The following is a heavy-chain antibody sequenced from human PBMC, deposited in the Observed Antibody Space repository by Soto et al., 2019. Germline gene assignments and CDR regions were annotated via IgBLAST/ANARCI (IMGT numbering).Heavy chain of an antibody. CDR1: GFTFSSYA. D-gene: IGHD3-3*01. J-gene: IGHJ4*02. Sequence: GGSLRLSCAAFGFTFSSYAMSGVRQAPGKGLEWVSAISVSGGSTYYADSVKGRFTISRDNSKNTLYLQMNSLRAEDTAVYYCAKARAQYYDFWSGYPVDYWGQGTLVTVSS. V-gene: IGHV3-23*01. CDR2: ISVSGGST. CDR3: AKARAQYYDFWSGYPVDY.